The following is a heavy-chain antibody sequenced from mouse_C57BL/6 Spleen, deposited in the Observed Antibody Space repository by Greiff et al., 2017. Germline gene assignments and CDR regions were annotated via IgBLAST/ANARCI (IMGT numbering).Heavy chain of an antibody. CDR3: ARNWDDDYYAMDY. CDR2: IWSGGST. Sequence: VMLVESGPGLVQPSQSLSITCTVSGFSLTSYGVHWVRQSPGKGLEWLGVIWSGGSTDYNAAFISRLSISKDNSKSQVFFKMNSLQADDTAIYYCARNWDDDYYAMDYWGQGTSVTVSS. J-gene: IGHJ4*01. D-gene: IGHD4-1*01. CDR1: GFSLTSYG. V-gene: IGHV2-2*01.